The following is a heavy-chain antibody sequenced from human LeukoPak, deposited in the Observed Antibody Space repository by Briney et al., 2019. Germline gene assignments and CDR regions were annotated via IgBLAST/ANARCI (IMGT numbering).Heavy chain of an antibody. J-gene: IGHJ4*02. CDR3: ARDSTVIHWVGVFDY. V-gene: IGHV3-21*01. Sequence: GGSLRLSCAASGFTFSSYSMNWVRQAPGMGLEWVSSISSSSSYIYYADSVKGRFTISRDNAKNSLYLQMNSLRAEDTAVYYCARDSTVIHWVGVFDYWGQGTLVTVSS. D-gene: IGHD3-10*01. CDR1: GFTFSSYS. CDR2: ISSSSSYI.